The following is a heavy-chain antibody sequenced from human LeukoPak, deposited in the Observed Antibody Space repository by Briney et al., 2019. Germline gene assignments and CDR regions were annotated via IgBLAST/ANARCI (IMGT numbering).Heavy chain of an antibody. CDR1: GFTFSSYA. D-gene: IGHD3-10*01. J-gene: IGHJ6*02. Sequence: GGSLRLSCAASGFTFSSYAMHWVRQAPGKGLEWVAVISYDGSNKYYADSVKGRFTISRDNSKNTLHLQMNSLRAEDTAVYYCARDASGYYGMDVWGQGTTVTVSS. CDR3: ARDASGYYGMDV. CDR2: ISYDGSNK. V-gene: IGHV3-30-3*01.